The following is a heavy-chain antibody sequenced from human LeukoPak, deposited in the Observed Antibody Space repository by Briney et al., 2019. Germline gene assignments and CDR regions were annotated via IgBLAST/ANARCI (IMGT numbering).Heavy chain of an antibody. CDR2: VIPIFGTA. J-gene: IGHJ4*02. CDR3: ARGMTGYSYGPLDY. D-gene: IGHD5-18*01. CDR1: GGAFSSYG. V-gene: IGHV1-69*06. Sequence: SVKVSCKASGGAFSSYGIGWVRQAPGQGLEWMGGVIPIFGTADFAQKFQGRVTIIADKSTSTAYMELSSLRSEDTAVYYCARGMTGYSYGPLDYWGQGTLVTVSS.